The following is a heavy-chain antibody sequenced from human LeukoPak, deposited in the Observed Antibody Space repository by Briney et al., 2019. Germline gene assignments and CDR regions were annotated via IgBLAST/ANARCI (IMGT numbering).Heavy chain of an antibody. CDR1: GYTFTSYD. J-gene: IGHJ5*02. Sequence: ASVEVSCKASGYTFTSYDINWVRQATGQGLEWMGWMDPNSGNTGYAQKFQGRVTMTRNTSISTAYMELSSLRSEDTAVYYCARGGRYDFWSGYYNWFDPWGQGTLVTVSS. D-gene: IGHD3-3*01. CDR3: ARGGRYDFWSGYYNWFDP. CDR2: MDPNSGNT. V-gene: IGHV1-8*01.